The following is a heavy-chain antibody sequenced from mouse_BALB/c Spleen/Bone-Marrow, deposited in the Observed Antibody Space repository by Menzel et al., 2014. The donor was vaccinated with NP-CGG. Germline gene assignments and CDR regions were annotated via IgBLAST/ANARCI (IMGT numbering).Heavy chain of an antibody. D-gene: IGHD1-1*01. J-gene: IGHJ3*01. CDR3: ARRAYGGSYGFAY. CDR1: GYTSTSYW. CDR2: INPSTGYT. V-gene: IGHV1-7*01. Sequence: QVQLQQCGAELAKPGASVKMSCKASGYTSTSYWMHWVKPRPGQGLEWIGYINPSTGYTEYNQKFKDKATLTADKSSSTAYMQLSSLTSEDSAVYYCARRAYGGSYGFAYWGQGTLVTVSA.